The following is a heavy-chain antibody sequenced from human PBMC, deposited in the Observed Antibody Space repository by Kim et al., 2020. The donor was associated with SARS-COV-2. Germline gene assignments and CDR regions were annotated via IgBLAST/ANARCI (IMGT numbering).Heavy chain of an antibody. CDR3: ARDLKSGSSWSSYY. D-gene: IGHD6-13*01. Sequence: ADSVKGRFTISRDNAKNSLYLQMNSLRAEDTAVYYCARDLKSGSSWSSYYWGQGTLVTVSS. J-gene: IGHJ4*02. V-gene: IGHV3-21*01.